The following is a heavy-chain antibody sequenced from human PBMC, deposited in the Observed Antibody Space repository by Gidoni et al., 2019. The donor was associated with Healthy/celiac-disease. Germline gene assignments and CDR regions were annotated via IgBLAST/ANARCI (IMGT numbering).Heavy chain of an antibody. CDR1: GGSICSGSYY. CDR2: IHTSGST. J-gene: IGHJ2*01. Sequence: QVQLQESGPGLVKPSQTLSLTCPVSGGSICSGSYYWSWIRQPAGKGLEWIGRIHTSGSTNYNPSLKSRVTMSVDTSKNQFSLKLSSVTAADTAVYYCARDVGGNSPWYFDLWGRGTLVPVSS. V-gene: IGHV4-61*02. D-gene: IGHD2-21*02. CDR3: ARDVGGNSPWYFDL.